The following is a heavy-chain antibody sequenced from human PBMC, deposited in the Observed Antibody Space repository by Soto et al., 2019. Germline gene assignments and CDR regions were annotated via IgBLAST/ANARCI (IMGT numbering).Heavy chain of an antibody. CDR2: MNPNSGNT. CDR3: LTSESYCSGGNSYVSP. CDR1: GYTFTSYD. J-gene: IGHJ5*02. D-gene: IGHD2-15*01. Sequence: ASVKVSCKASGYTFTSYDINWVRQATGQGLEWIGWMNPNSGNTGYAQKFQGRVTMTRNTSISTAYMELSSLTSEDTAVYYCLTSESYCSGGNSYVSPWGQGTLVPVSP. V-gene: IGHV1-8*01.